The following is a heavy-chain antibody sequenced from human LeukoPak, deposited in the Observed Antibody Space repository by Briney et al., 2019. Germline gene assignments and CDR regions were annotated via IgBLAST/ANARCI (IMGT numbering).Heavy chain of an antibody. V-gene: IGHV3-66*02. Sequence: GGSLRLSCAASGFTVSSHYMSWVRQAPGKGLEWVSVIYSGGSTYYADSVKGRFTISRDNSKNTLYLQMNSLRAEDTAVYYCARDEVYCSSTSCYPDYMDVWGKGTTVTV. CDR3: ARDEVYCSSTSCYPDYMDV. CDR2: IYSGGST. D-gene: IGHD2-2*01. CDR1: GFTVSSHY. J-gene: IGHJ6*03.